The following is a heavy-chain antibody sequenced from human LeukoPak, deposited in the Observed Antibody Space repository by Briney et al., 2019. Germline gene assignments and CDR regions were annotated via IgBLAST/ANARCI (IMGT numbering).Heavy chain of an antibody. Sequence: GGSLRLSCAASGFTFSSYSMNWVRQAPGKGLEWVSSISRSSSYIYYADSVKGRFTISRDNTKNSLYLQMNSLRAEDTAVYYCASLHCSGGSCYYFDYWGQGTLVTVSS. V-gene: IGHV3-21*01. D-gene: IGHD2-15*01. CDR2: ISRSSSYI. CDR1: GFTFSSYS. J-gene: IGHJ4*02. CDR3: ASLHCSGGSCYYFDY.